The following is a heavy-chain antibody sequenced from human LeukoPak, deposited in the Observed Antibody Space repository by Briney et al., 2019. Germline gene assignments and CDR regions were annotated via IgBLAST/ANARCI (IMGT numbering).Heavy chain of an antibody. CDR1: GGSISSYY. J-gene: IGHJ4*02. V-gene: IGHV4-59*01. CDR3: ARDRGLTTSGGVGFDY. Sequence: SETLSLTCTVSGGSISSYYWSWIRQPPGKGLEWIGYIYYSGSTNYNPSLKSRVTISVDTSKNQFSLKLSSVTAADTAVYYCARDRGLTTSGGVGFDYWGQGTLVTVSS. D-gene: IGHD4/OR15-4a*01. CDR2: IYYSGST.